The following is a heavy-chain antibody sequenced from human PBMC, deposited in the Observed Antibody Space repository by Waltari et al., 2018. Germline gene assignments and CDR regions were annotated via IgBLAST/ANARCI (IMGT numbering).Heavy chain of an antibody. CDR3: ARDGYCSGGSCYSLAY. Sequence: QVQLQESGPGLVKPSQTLSLTCTVSGGSISSGDYYWSWIRQPPGKGLEWIGYIYYSGSTYYNPSLKSRVTISVDTSKNQFSLKLSSVTAADTAVYYCARDGYCSGGSCYSLAYWGQGTLVTVSS. V-gene: IGHV4-30-4*08. CDR1: GGSISSGDYY. D-gene: IGHD2-15*01. CDR2: IYYSGST. J-gene: IGHJ4*02.